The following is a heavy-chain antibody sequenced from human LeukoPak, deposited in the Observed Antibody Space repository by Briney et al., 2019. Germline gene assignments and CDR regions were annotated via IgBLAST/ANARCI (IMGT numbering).Heavy chain of an antibody. D-gene: IGHD2-15*01. J-gene: IGHJ4*02. V-gene: IGHV4-38-2*01. CDR1: GFSFSTYN. CDR3: ARNPSGGYYYFDY. CDR2: IYYSGST. Sequence: GSLRLSCEASGFSFSTYNMNWVRQAPGKGLEWIGSIYYSGSTYYSPSLKSRVTISVDTSKNQFSLKLSSVTTADTAMYYCARNPSGGYYYFDYWGQGTLVTVSS.